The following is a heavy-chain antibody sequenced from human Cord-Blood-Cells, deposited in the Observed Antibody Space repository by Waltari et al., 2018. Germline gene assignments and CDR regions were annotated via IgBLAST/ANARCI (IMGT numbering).Heavy chain of an antibody. J-gene: IGHJ4*02. V-gene: IGHV3-21*01. CDR1: GFTFSSYS. D-gene: IGHD7-27*01. Sequence: EVQLVESGGGLVKPGGSLRLSWAASGFTFSSYSMHWVRQAPGKGLEWVSSISSSSSYIYYADSVKGRFTISRDNAKNSLYLQMNSLRAEDTAVYYCARKNWGSSQCFDYWGQGTLVTVSS. CDR3: ARKNWGSSQCFDY. CDR2: ISSSSSYI.